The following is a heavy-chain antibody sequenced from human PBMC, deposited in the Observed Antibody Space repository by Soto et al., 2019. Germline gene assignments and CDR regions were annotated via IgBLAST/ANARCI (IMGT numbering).Heavy chain of an antibody. J-gene: IGHJ4*02. V-gene: IGHV3-15*07. CDR2: IKTKSQGETT. CDR3: TNGCDEGD. CDR1: GFTFSSAW. Sequence: EVQLVESGGGLVKPGGSLRLSCVASGFTFSSAWMNWVRQAPGKGLEWVGRIKTKSQGETTDYPAPVKGRFTIFRDDSKNTLYLQMNSLKNEDTAVYYCTNGCDEGDWGQGTMVTVSS.